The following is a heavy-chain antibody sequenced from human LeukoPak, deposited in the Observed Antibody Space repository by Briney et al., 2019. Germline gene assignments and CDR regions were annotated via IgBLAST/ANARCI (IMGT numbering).Heavy chain of an antibody. Sequence: VASVKVSCKASGYTFTDYYIHWVRQAPGQGLEWMGWINPNSGGTNYAQKFQGRVAVTRDTSISTAYMELSSLRSEDTAVYYCARGVVPAAIQYYYYYYYMDVWGKGTTVTVSS. CDR3: ARGVVPAAIQYYYYYYYMDV. D-gene: IGHD2-2*02. J-gene: IGHJ6*03. CDR2: INPNSGGT. V-gene: IGHV1-2*02. CDR1: GYTFTDYY.